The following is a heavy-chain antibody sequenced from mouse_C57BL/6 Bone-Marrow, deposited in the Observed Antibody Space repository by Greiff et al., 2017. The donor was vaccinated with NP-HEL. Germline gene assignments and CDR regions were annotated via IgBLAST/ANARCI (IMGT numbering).Heavy chain of an antibody. Sequence: DVQLVESGGDLVKPGGSLKLSCAASGFTFSSYGMSWVRQTPDKRLEWVATISSGGSYTYYPDSVKGRFTISRDNAKNTLYLQMSSLKSEDTAMYYCARPYSTLAWFAYWGQGTLVTVSA. J-gene: IGHJ3*01. D-gene: IGHD2-5*01. V-gene: IGHV5-6*01. CDR3: ARPYSTLAWFAY. CDR1: GFTFSSYG. CDR2: ISSGGSYT.